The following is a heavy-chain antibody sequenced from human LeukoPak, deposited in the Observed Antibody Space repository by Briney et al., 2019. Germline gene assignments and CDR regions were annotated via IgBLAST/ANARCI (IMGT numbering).Heavy chain of an antibody. D-gene: IGHD3-10*01. J-gene: IGHJ4*02. V-gene: IGHV4-59*01. CDR1: GGSINNYY. Sequence: SETLSLTCTVSGGSINNYYWSWIRQPPGKGLEWIGWSYQRGSNSYNPPLKSRVAISVDTSKNQFYLKLISVTAADTAVYYCARDREFGYWGQGTLVTVSS. CDR3: ARDREFGY. CDR2: SYQRGSN.